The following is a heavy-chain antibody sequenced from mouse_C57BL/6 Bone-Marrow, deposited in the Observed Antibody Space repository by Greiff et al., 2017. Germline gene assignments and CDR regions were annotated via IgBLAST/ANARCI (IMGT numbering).Heavy chain of an antibody. Sequence: VQLKESVAELVRPGASVKLSCTASGFNIKNTYMHWVKQRPEQGLEWIGRIDPANGNTKYAPKFQGKATITADTSYNTAYPQLSSLTSADTALYYCAPYSNSWFAYWGQGTLVTVSA. V-gene: IGHV14-3*01. D-gene: IGHD2-5*01. CDR1: GFNIKNTY. CDR2: IDPANGNT. J-gene: IGHJ3*01. CDR3: APYSNSWFAY.